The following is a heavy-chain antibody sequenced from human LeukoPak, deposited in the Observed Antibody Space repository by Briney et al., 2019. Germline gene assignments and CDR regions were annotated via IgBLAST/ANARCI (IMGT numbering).Heavy chain of an antibody. J-gene: IGHJ5*02. V-gene: IGHV1-2*02. Sequence: ASVKVSCKASGYTFTGYYMHWVRQAPGQGLEWMGWINPNSGGTNYAQKFQGRVTMTRDTSISTAYMELSRLRSDDTAVYYCARPSYGDYAWFDPWGQGTLVTVSS. CDR1: GYTFTGYY. CDR3: ARPSYGDYAWFDP. D-gene: IGHD4-17*01. CDR2: INPNSGGT.